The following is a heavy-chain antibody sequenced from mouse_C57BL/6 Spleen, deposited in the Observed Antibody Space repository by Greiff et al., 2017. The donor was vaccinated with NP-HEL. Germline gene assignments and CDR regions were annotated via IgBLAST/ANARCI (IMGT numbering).Heavy chain of an antibody. J-gene: IGHJ4*01. CDR3: ARGFITTVMDY. Sequence: DVKLQESGAELVKPGASVMLSCTASGFNIKDYYMHWVKQRTEQGLEWIGRIDPEDGETKYAPKFQGKATITADTSSNTAYLQLSSLTSEDTAVYYCARGFITTVMDYWGQGTSVTVSS. D-gene: IGHD1-1*01. V-gene: IGHV14-2*01. CDR2: IDPEDGET. CDR1: GFNIKDYY.